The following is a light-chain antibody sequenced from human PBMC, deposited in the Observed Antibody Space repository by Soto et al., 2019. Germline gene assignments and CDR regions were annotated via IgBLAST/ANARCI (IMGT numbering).Light chain of an antibody. Sequence: QPVLTQPPSVSGAPGQRGTISCTGSSSNIGAGYDVHWYQQLPGTAPKLLIYDNTNRPSGVPDRFSGSKSGTSASLAITGLQAEDEADYYCQSYDRSLSGYVFGTGTKVTVL. CDR2: DNT. J-gene: IGLJ1*01. V-gene: IGLV1-40*01. CDR1: SSNIGAGYD. CDR3: QSYDRSLSGYV.